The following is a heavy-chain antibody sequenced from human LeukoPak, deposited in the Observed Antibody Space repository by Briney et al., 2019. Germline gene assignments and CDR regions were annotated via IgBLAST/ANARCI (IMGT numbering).Heavy chain of an antibody. CDR2: IIGTGDST. Sequence: GGSLRLSCVASGFTFSSSWMSWVRQAPGKGLEWVSGIIGTGDSTFYADPVKGRFTISRDNSRNTLYLHMNSLRVDDTAVYYCASLYNDYGDYWGQGALVTVSS. CDR1: GFTFSSSW. CDR3: ASLYNDYGDY. D-gene: IGHD5-24*01. J-gene: IGHJ4*02. V-gene: IGHV3-23*01.